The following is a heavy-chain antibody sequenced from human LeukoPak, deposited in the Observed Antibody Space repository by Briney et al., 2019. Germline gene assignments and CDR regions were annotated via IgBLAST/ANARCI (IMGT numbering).Heavy chain of an antibody. Sequence: PGGSLRLPCAASGFPFDISWLNWVRQAPGKGPEWVATMKPDGSEKYYVDPVKGRFTISRDNAKNSVYLQMDSLRVEDTAVYYCAKDAFWGRGTLVTVSS. J-gene: IGHJ4*02. V-gene: IGHV3-7*05. CDR3: AKDAF. CDR1: GFPFDISW. CDR2: MKPDGSEK.